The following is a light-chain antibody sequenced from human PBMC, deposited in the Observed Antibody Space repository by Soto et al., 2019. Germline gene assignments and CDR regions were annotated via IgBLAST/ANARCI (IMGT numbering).Light chain of an antibody. CDR1: QSVSSF. V-gene: IGKV3-11*01. Sequence: EIVLAQSPATLSLSPGERATLSCRASQSVSSFLAWYQQKPGQAPRLLIYDASNRATDIPARFSGSGSGTDFTLTISSLEPEGSAIYFCQQRSGWPPTFGGGTKVDIK. J-gene: IGKJ4*01. CDR2: DAS. CDR3: QQRSGWPPT.